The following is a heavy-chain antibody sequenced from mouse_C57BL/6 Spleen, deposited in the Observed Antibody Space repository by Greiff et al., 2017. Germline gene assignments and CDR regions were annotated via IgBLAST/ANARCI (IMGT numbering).Heavy chain of an antibody. Sequence: EVQRVESGGDLVKPGGSLKLSCAASGFTFSSYGMSWVRQTPDKRLEWVATISSGGSYTYYPDSVKGRVTISRDNAKNTLYLQMSSLKSEDTAMYYCARNYGSSYKYFDVWGTGTTVTVSS. J-gene: IGHJ1*03. V-gene: IGHV5-6*01. CDR2: ISSGGSYT. CDR3: ARNYGSSYKYFDV. D-gene: IGHD1-1*01. CDR1: GFTFSSYG.